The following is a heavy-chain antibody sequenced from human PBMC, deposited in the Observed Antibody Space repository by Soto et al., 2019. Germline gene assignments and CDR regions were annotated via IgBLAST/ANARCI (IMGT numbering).Heavy chain of an antibody. CDR3: ARVGRLGELSFYYFDY. CDR2: INWNGGST. Sequence: GGSLRLSCAASGFTFDDYGMSWVRQAPGKGLEWVSGINWNGGSTGYADSVKGRFTISRDNAKNSLYLQMNRLRAEDAALYHCARVGRLGELSFYYFDYWGQGSLVTVSS. CDR1: GFTFDDYG. D-gene: IGHD3-16*02. J-gene: IGHJ4*02. V-gene: IGHV3-20*01.